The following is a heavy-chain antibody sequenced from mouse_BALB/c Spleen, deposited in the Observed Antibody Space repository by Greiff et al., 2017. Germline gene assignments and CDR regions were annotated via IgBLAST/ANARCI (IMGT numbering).Heavy chain of an antibody. J-gene: IGHJ2*01. D-gene: IGHD4-1*01. CDR2: IYPYNGGT. CDR1: GYTFTDYN. CDR3: AISWETGTGY. V-gene: IGHV1S29*02. Sequence: EVKVVESGPELVKPGASVKISCKASGYTFTDYNMHWVKQSHGKSLEWIGYIYPYNGGTGYNQKFKSKATLTVDNSSSTAYMELRSLTSEDSAVYYCAISWETGTGYWGQGTTLTVSS.